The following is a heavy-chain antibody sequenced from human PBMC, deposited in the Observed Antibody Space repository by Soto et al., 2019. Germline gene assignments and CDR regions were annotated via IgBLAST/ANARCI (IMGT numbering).Heavy chain of an antibody. D-gene: IGHD2-8*01. V-gene: IGHV4-59*11. CDR2: IFYSGDT. CDR3: VRGQRMWYGVDY. Sequence: QVQLQESGPGLVKPSETLSLTCTVSRGSISGPYWSWVRQPPGKGLEWIGYIFYSGDTNYNPSLESRVTMSVDTSRSQFSLKLSSVTAADTAVYYCVRGQRMWYGVDYWGQGTLVTVSS. CDR1: RGSISGPY. J-gene: IGHJ4*02.